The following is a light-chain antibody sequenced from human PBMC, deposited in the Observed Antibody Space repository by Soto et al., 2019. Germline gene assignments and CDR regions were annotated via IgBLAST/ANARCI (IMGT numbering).Light chain of an antibody. V-gene: IGLV1-44*01. CDR1: SYNIGSNS. CDR2: TNN. J-gene: IGLJ2*01. Sequence: QSVLTQPPSASGTPGQRVTISWAGSSYNIGSNSENWYQQLPGTSPKLLIHTNNQRPSGVPDRFSGSKSCTSASLAISGFQSEDEADYYCATWDSGRIGIVVFGGGTKLTVL. CDR3: ATWDSGRIGIVV.